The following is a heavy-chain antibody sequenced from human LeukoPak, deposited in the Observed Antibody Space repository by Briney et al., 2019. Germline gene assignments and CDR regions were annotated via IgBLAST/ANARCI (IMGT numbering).Heavy chain of an antibody. J-gene: IGHJ3*02. CDR3: ASNGEWNLLDAFDI. Sequence: GGSLRLSCAASGFAFSSYAMNWVRQAPGKGLQWVSAISGSGASTYYADSVKGRFTISRDNAKNSLYLQMNSLRAEDTAVYYCASNGEWNLLDAFDIWGQGTMVTVSS. D-gene: IGHD1-26*01. CDR2: ISGSGAST. CDR1: GFAFSSYA. V-gene: IGHV3-23*01.